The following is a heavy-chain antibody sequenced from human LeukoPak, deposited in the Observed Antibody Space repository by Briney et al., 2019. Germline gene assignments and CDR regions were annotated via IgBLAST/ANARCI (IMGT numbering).Heavy chain of an antibody. V-gene: IGHV3-53*01. CDR2: IYSGVNT. CDR1: VFTATIIP. CDR3: ARARGYSQDY. D-gene: IGHD5-18*01. J-gene: IGHJ4*01. Sequence: GRSLRPSCAASVFTATIIPITRGPESPSPRLKCCTVIYSGVNTFYANSVKPRFTISRDNAKNTLYLQMNSLRAEDTALYYCARARGYSQDYWGHGTLVTVSS.